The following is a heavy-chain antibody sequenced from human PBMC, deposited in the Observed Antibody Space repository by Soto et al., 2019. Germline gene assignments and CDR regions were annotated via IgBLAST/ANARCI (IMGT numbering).Heavy chain of an antibody. J-gene: IGHJ6*02. D-gene: IGHD5-12*01. CDR2: IKKKTDGGTT. V-gene: IGHV3-15*01. Sequence: GGSLRLSCAASGFTFSNAWMSWVRQAPGKGLEWVGRIKKKTDGGTTDYAAPVKGRFTISRDDSKNTLFLQMNSLKTEDTAVYFCTTGRVDIVATTTDTKYYYGMDVWGQGXTVTVYS. CDR3: TTGRVDIVATTTDTKYYYGMDV. CDR1: GFTFSNAW.